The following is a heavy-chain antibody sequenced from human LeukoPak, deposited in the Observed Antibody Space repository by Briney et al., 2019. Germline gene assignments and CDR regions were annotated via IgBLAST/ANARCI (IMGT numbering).Heavy chain of an antibody. CDR2: ISSSSSYI. D-gene: IGHD4-17*01. Sequence: PGGSLRLSCAASGFTFSSYSMNWVRQAPGKGLEWVSSISSSSSYIYYADSVKGRFTISRDNAKNSLYLQMNSLRAEDTAVYYCARDFPLTGDYYFGAFDIWGQGTMVTASS. V-gene: IGHV3-21*01. CDR1: GFTFSSYS. J-gene: IGHJ3*02. CDR3: ARDFPLTGDYYFGAFDI.